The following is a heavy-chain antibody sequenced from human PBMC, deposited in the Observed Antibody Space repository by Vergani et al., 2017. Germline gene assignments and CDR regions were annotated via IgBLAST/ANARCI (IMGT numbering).Heavy chain of an antibody. CDR3: VHRLGYFDWDGAFDV. Sequence: QITLRESGPTLVKPTQTLTLTCTFSGFSLTTGGEGVGWIRPPPGRALGWRAFIYWNDDECYSPSLKSRVTITKDTSKNEVILTMATMDPVDTATYYCVHRLGYFDWDGAFDVWGPGTMVTVSS. CDR1: GFSLTTGGEG. D-gene: IGHD3-9*01. V-gene: IGHV2-5*01. CDR2: IYWNDDE. J-gene: IGHJ3*01.